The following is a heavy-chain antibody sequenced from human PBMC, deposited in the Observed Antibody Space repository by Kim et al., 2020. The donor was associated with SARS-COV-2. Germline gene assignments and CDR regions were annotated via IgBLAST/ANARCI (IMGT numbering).Heavy chain of an antibody. D-gene: IGHD2-15*01. Sequence: GGSLRLSCAASGFTFSSYAMHWVRQAPGKGLEYVSAISSNGGRTYYANSVKGRFTISRDNSKNTLYLQMGSLRAEDMAVYYCARGGVVAATPGDYWGQGTLVTVSS. CDR1: GFTFSSYA. CDR3: ARGGVVAATPGDY. CDR2: ISSNGGRT. J-gene: IGHJ4*02. V-gene: IGHV3-64*01.